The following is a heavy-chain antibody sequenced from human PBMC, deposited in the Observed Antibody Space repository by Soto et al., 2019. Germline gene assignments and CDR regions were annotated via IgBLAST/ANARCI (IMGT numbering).Heavy chain of an antibody. CDR2: IYYSGST. V-gene: IGHV4-39*01. CDR3: ARLGLSVVQQLVPRRYFDY. D-gene: IGHD6-6*01. J-gene: IGHJ4*02. CDR1: GGSISSSSYY. Sequence: PSETLSLTCTVSGGSISSSSYYWGWIRQPPGKGLEWIGSIYYSGSTYYNPSLKSRVTISVDTSKNQFSLKLSSVTAADTAVYYCARLGLSVVQQLVPRRYFDYWGQGTLVTVSS.